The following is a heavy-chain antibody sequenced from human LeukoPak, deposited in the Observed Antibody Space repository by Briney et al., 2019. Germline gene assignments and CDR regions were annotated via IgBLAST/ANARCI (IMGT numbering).Heavy chain of an antibody. CDR3: AKDAAGTLGY. D-gene: IGHD6-13*01. Sequence: PGGSLRLSCAASGFTFSTYAVNWVRQAPGKGLEWVSAITGSGGATYYADSVKGRFTISRDNSKNTLYLQMNSLRAEDTAVYYCAKDAAGTLGYWGQGTLVTVSS. CDR1: GFTFSTYA. V-gene: IGHV3-23*01. J-gene: IGHJ4*02. CDR2: ITGSGGAT.